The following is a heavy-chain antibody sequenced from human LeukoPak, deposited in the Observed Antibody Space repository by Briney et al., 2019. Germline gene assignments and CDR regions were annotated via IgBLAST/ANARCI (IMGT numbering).Heavy chain of an antibody. Sequence: SETLSLTCTVSGGSISSYYWSWIRQPPGKGLEWIGYIYYSGSTNYNPSLKSRVTISVDTSKNQFSLKLSSVTAADTAVYYCAREDIAATYYFDYWGQGTLVTVSS. V-gene: IGHV4-59*12. CDR2: IYYSGST. CDR3: AREDIAATYYFDY. J-gene: IGHJ4*02. D-gene: IGHD6-13*01. CDR1: GGSISSYY.